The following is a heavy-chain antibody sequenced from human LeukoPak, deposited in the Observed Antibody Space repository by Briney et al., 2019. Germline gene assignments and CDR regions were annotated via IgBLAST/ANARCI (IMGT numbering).Heavy chain of an antibody. J-gene: IGHJ4*02. CDR1: GFTFSSYE. V-gene: IGHV3-48*03. Sequence: GGSLGLSCAASGFTFSSYEMNWVRQAPGKGLEWVPYISSSGSTIYYADSVKGRFTISRDNAKNSLYLQMNSLRAEDTAVYYCARGYSSSWYVDYWGQGTLVTVSS. CDR3: ARGYSSSWYVDY. D-gene: IGHD6-13*01. CDR2: ISSSGSTI.